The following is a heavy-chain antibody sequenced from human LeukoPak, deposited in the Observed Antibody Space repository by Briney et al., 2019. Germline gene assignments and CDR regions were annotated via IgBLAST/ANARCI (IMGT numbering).Heavy chain of an antibody. D-gene: IGHD6-6*01. Sequence: GGSLRLSCAASGFTFSSYAMGWVRQAPGKGLEWVSAISGSGGSTYYADSVKGRFTISRDNSKNTLYLQMNSLRAEDTAVYYCAKDRLIVAARPYYFDYWGQGTLVTVSS. V-gene: IGHV3-23*01. CDR1: GFTFSSYA. CDR3: AKDRLIVAARPYYFDY. J-gene: IGHJ4*02. CDR2: ISGSGGST.